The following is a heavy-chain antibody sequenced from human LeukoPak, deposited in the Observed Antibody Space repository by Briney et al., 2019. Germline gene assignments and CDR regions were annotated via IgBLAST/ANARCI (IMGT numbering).Heavy chain of an antibody. Sequence: PSETLSLTCAVSGVSFDDYYWRWVRQTPGKGLEWIGEINHSGYTNDSPSLKSRVTLSIDTSRKQFSLNLRSVTVADTGIYYCTRMTAGHDYWGQGTLVTVSS. CDR3: TRMTAGHDY. CDR1: GVSFDDYY. D-gene: IGHD2-21*02. CDR2: INHSGYT. J-gene: IGHJ4*02. V-gene: IGHV4-34*01.